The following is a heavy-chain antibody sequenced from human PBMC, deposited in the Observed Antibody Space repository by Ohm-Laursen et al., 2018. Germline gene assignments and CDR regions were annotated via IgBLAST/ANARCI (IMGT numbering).Heavy chain of an antibody. CDR2: ITDSGGST. V-gene: IGHV3-23*01. CDR1: GFTFSSYS. Sequence: SLRLSCSASGFTFSSYSMNWVRQAPGKGLEWVSAITDSGGSTFYADSVKGRFTISRDSSKNMLYLQMNSLRAEDTAIYYCAKGSRTSGWPNWGQGTLVTVSS. CDR3: AKGSRTSGWPN. D-gene: IGHD6-19*01. J-gene: IGHJ4*02.